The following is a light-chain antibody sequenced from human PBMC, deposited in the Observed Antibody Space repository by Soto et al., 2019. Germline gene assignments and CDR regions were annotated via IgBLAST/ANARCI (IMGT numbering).Light chain of an antibody. CDR2: GTD. J-gene: IGLJ1*01. CDR1: SSNIGSNP. V-gene: IGLV1-44*01. Sequence: QSALTQPPSASGAPGQRVTISCSGSSSNIGSNPVNWFQQLPGTAPQLLIYGTDRRPSGVPDRFSGSKSGTSASLAISGLQSEDEADYYCAAWDDRLTRIFVFGTGTKVTVL. CDR3: AAWDDRLTRIFV.